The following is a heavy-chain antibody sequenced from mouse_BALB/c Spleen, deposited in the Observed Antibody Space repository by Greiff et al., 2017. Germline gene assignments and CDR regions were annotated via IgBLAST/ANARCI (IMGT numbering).Heavy chain of an antibody. CDR3: NAWGGNYYPFDY. CDR1: GFNIKDYY. Sequence: VQLKESGAELVRSGASVKLSCTASGFNIKDYYMHWVKQRPEQGLEWIGWIDPENGDTEYAPKFQGKATMTADTSSNTAYLQLSSPTSEDTAVYYCNAWGGNYYPFDYWGQGTTLTVSS. V-gene: IGHV14-4*02. J-gene: IGHJ2*01. D-gene: IGHD2-1*01. CDR2: IDPENGDT.